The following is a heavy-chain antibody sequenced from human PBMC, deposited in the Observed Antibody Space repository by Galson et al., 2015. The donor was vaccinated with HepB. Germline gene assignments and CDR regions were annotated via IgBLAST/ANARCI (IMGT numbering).Heavy chain of an antibody. CDR1: GFTFSSHW. CDR2: IKEDGSEK. J-gene: IGHJ4*02. CDR3: ARDGVGAMSLDY. D-gene: IGHD1-26*01. V-gene: IGHV3-7*01. Sequence: SCAASGFTFSSHWMTWVRQAPGKGLEWVGKIKEDGSEKYYVDSVKGRFTISRDNAKNSLYLQMNSLRAEDTAVYYCARDGVGAMSLDYWGQGTLVTVSS.